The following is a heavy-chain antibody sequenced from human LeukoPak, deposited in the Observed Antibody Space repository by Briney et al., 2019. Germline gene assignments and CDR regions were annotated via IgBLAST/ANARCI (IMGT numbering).Heavy chain of an antibody. D-gene: IGHD3-22*01. CDR2: IYSGGST. CDR3: ARDFSYYDSNVRDY. CDR1: GFTFSSNY. J-gene: IGHJ4*02. V-gene: IGHV3-66*02. Sequence: GGSLRLSCAASGFTFSSNYMSWVRQAPGKGLEWVSVIYSGGSTYYADSVKGRFTISRDNSKNTLYLQMNSLRTEDTAVYYCARDFSYYDSNVRDYWGQGTLVTVSS.